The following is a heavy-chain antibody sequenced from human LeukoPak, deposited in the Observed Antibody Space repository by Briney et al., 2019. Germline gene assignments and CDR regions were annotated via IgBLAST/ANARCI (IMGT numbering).Heavy chain of an antibody. D-gene: IGHD3-16*01. CDR2: INHSGST. CDR3: ARGGGDFDY. Sequence: SETLSLTCALHGGSFRGYYWRWIREPPGKGLEWIGEINHSGSTNYNPSLKSRDTISVDTSKNQFSLKLSSVAAEDTAVYYCARGGGDFDYWDRGTLVTVSA. V-gene: IGHV4-34*01. J-gene: IGHJ4*02. CDR1: GGSFRGYY.